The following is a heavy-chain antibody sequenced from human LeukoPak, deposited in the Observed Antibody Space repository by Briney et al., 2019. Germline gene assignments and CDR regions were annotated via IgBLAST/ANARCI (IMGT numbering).Heavy chain of an antibody. D-gene: IGHD1-26*01. V-gene: IGHV4-61*01. CDR3: ARNIVGPRQVDY. CDR2: IYHSGTT. Sequence: SETLSLTCTVSGGSISSRSYYWSWIRQPPGKGLEWIGYIYHSGTTNYNPSLKSRVTISVDTSKSQFSLKLSSVTAADTAIYYCARNIVGPRQVDYWGQGTLVTVSS. CDR1: GGSISSRSYY. J-gene: IGHJ4*02.